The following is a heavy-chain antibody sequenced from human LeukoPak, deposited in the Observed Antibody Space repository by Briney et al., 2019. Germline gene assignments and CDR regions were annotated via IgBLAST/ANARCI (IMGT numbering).Heavy chain of an antibody. CDR1: GYTFTSYY. CDR2: INPSGGST. J-gene: IGHJ4*02. Sequence: ASVKVSCKASGYTFTSYYMHWVRQAPGQRLEWMGIINPSGGSTSYAQKFQGRVTMTRDTSTSTVYMELSSLRSEDTAVYYCARPEGANRSGSYPGYWGQGTLVTVSS. V-gene: IGHV1-46*01. D-gene: IGHD1-26*01. CDR3: ARPEGANRSGSYPGY.